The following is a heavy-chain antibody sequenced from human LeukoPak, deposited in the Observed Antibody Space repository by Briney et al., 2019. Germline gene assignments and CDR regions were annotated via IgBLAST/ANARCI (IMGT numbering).Heavy chain of an antibody. CDR1: GFSFTTHG. CDR3: ARDIGYSGFHLDY. V-gene: IGHV3-33*01. CDR2: IWHDGSRK. Sequence: GTSLRLSCEVSGFSFTTHGFHWVRQAPGKGLEWVSVIWHDGSRKEYGDSVRGRFTISRDNSKPYLQMNSLRAEDTAIYYCARDIGYSGFHLDYWGQGTPVTVSS. J-gene: IGHJ4*02. D-gene: IGHD5-12*01.